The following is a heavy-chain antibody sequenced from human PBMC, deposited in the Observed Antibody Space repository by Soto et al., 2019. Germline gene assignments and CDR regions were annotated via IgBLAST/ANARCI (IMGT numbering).Heavy chain of an antibody. CDR2: IIPIFGTA. D-gene: IGHD3-10*01. CDR1: GGTFSSYV. Sequence: QVQLVQSGAEVKKPGSSVKVSCKASGGTFSSYVISWVRQAPGQGLEWMGGIIPIFGTANYAQKFQGRVTITADNSASTAYMELSSLRSEDTAVYYCASLSGITMVRGVRGWFDPWGQGTLVTVSS. J-gene: IGHJ5*02. CDR3: ASLSGITMVRGVRGWFDP. V-gene: IGHV1-69*06.